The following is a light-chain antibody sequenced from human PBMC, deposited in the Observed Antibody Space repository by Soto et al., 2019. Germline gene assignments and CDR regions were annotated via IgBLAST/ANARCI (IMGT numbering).Light chain of an antibody. V-gene: IGLV1-40*01. CDR2: YNS. Sequence: QSVLTQPPSVSGAPRQRVTISCTGSSSNIGTGYDVYWYQQLPGTAPKLLIYYNSNRPSGVPDRFSGSKSGTSASLAITGLQAEDEADYYCQSYDSSLSEYVFGTGTKVT. CDR1: SSNIGTGYD. CDR3: QSYDSSLSEYV. J-gene: IGLJ1*01.